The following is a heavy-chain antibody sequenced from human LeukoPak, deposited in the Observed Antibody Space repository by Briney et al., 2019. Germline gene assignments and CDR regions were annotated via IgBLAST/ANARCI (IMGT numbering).Heavy chain of an antibody. J-gene: IGHJ4*02. D-gene: IGHD6-19*01. V-gene: IGHV3-23*01. CDR2: ISGSGGDT. CDR1: GFTFSNYA. Sequence: GGSLRLSCAASGFTFSNYAMSWVRQAPGKGLEWVSGISGSGGDTYYTDSVKGRFTISRDNSKSTLYLQMNSLKAEDTAIYYCAKTLRPPYSSGWSKFDCWGQGTLVTVPS. CDR3: AKTLRPPYSSGWSKFDC.